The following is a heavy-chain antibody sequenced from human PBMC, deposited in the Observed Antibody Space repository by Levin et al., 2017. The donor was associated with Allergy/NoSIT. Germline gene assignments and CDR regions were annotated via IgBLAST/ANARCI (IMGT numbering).Heavy chain of an antibody. CDR1: GFTFISYT. D-gene: IGHD1-26*01. CDR2: LRYTGDTT. J-gene: IGHJ3*02. V-gene: IGHV3-23*01. CDR3: AKGLDSGSPYRAFEM. Sequence: LSLTCAASGFTFISYTMTWVRQAPGKELEWVSTLRYTGDTTHYADSVKGRFTIFRDSSKDPLFLQMNILRDEDTAVYYCAKGLDSGSPYRAFEMWGQGTMVTVSS.